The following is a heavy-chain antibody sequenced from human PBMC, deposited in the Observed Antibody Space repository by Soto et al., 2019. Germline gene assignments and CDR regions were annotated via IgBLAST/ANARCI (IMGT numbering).Heavy chain of an antibody. J-gene: IGHJ4*02. CDR1: XGTFNSFG. V-gene: IGHV1-69*01. CDR2: IIPVFGTT. CDR3: AIEVWGRGGYYLDS. Sequence: VQSGAEVKKPGSSVKVTCXXXXGTFNSFGINXXXXXXXXXXXXMGGIIPVFGTTKYAQKFRDRVTLVADGSTSTSYMELSSLTSDDTAVYYCAIEVWGRGGYYLDSWGQGTLVTVSS. D-gene: IGHD7-27*01.